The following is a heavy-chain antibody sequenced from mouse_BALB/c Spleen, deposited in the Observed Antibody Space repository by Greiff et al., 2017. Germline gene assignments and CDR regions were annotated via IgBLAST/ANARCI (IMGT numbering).Heavy chain of an antibody. Sequence: EVKVEESGGGLVKPGGSLKLSCAASGFTFSSYAMSWVRQTPEKRLEWVASISSGGSTYYPDSVKGRFTISRDNARNILYLQMSSLRSEDTAMYYCARGLGITDWFAYWGQGTLVTVSA. CDR2: ISSGGST. CDR3: ARGLGITDWFAY. D-gene: IGHD2-4*01. V-gene: IGHV5-6-5*01. J-gene: IGHJ3*01. CDR1: GFTFSSYA.